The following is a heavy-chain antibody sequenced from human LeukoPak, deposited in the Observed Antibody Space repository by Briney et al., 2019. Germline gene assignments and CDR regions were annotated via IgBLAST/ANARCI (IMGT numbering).Heavy chain of an antibody. Sequence: SVKVSCKASGYTFTSYYMHWVRQAPGQGLEWMGGIIPIFGTANYAQKFQGRVTITADESTSTAYMELSSLRSEDTAVYYCARDQKPTYYYGSGSYPNWFDPWGQGTLVTVSS. CDR3: ARDQKPTYYYGSGSYPNWFDP. D-gene: IGHD3-10*01. J-gene: IGHJ5*02. V-gene: IGHV1-69*13. CDR2: IIPIFGTA. CDR1: GYTFTSYY.